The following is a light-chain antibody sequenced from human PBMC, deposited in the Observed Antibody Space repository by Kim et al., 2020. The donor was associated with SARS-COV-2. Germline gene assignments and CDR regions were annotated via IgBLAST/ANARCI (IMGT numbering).Light chain of an antibody. CDR2: DTG. V-gene: IGLV7-46*01. CDR1: TGAVTSGHF. CDR3: LLSYSDSRV. Sequence: PGGPVTLPCDSSTGAVTSGHFPYWFQQKPGQAPRTLIYDTGNRRSWTPARFSGSLLGGKAALTLSAAQAEDEADYYCLLSYSDSRVFGGGTQLTVL. J-gene: IGLJ2*01.